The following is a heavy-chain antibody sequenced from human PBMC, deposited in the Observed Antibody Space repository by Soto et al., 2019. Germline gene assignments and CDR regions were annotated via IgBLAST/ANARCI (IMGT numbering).Heavy chain of an antibody. J-gene: IGHJ4*02. V-gene: IGHV4-59*01. CDR2: IYDSGTP. CDR1: GGSISSYY. D-gene: IGHD4-4*01. CDR3: ARVGEELTTITGYFDY. Sequence: QVQLQESGPGLVKPSETLSLTCTVSGGSISSYYWSWIRQPPGKGLEWIGYIYDSGTPNYNPSLKSRVTISVDTSKNQFSLKLSSVTAADTAVYFCARVGEELTTITGYFDYWGQGTLVTVSS.